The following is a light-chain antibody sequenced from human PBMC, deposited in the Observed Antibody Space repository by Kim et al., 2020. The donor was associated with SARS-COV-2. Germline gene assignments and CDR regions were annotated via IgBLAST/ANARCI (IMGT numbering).Light chain of an antibody. CDR3: AAWDDSLNGVV. CDR2: YDD. V-gene: IGLV1-36*01. CDR1: SSNIGNNA. Sequence: QSVLTQPPSVSEAPRQRVTISCSGSSSNIGNNAVNWYQQLPGKAPKLLIYYDDLLPSGVSDRFSGSKSGTSASLAISGLQSEDEADYYCAAWDDSLNGVVFGVGTQLTVL. J-gene: IGLJ2*01.